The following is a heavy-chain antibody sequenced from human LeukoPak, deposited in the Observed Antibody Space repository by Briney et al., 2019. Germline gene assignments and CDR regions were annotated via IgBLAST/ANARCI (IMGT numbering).Heavy chain of an antibody. D-gene: IGHD3-10*02. CDR1: GFTFSSYE. CDR2: ISSSGSTI. V-gene: IGHV3-48*03. CDR3: AELGITMIGGV. J-gene: IGHJ6*04. Sequence: GGSLRLSCAASGFTFSSYEMNWVRQAPGKGLEWVSYISSSGSTIYYAVTVKVRFTISRDNAKNSLYLQMNSLRAEDTADYYCAELGITMIGGVWGKGTTVTISS.